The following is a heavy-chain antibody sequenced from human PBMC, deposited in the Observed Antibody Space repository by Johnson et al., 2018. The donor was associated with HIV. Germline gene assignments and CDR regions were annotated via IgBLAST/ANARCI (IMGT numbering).Heavy chain of an antibody. CDR1: AFTFSRHA. D-gene: IGHD3-10*01. Sequence: QVQLVESGGGVVQPERSLRLSCSASAFTFSRHAMHWVRQAPGKGPEWVACISYDGSNKYYADSVKGRFTISRDNSKNTLYLQMNSLRAGDTAVYYCARAPRFGRVRGSAFDIWGQGTMVTVSS. CDR3: ARAPRFGRVRGSAFDI. CDR2: ISYDGSNK. V-gene: IGHV3-30*14. J-gene: IGHJ3*02.